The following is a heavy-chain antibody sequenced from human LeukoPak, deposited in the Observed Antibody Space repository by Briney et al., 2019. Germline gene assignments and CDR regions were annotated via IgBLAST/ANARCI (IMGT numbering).Heavy chain of an antibody. D-gene: IGHD6-6*01. J-gene: IGHJ5*02. V-gene: IGHV1-18*04. Sequence: ASVKVSCKASGYTFTSYGISWVRQAPGQGLEWMGWISAYNGNTNYAQKLPGRVTMTTDTSTSTAYMELRSLRSDDTAVYYCARQWASIAARFGWFDPWGQGTLVTVSA. CDR1: GYTFTSYG. CDR3: ARQWASIAARFGWFDP. CDR2: ISAYNGNT.